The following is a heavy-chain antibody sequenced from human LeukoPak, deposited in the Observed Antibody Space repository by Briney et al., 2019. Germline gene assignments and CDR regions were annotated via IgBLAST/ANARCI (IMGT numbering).Heavy chain of an antibody. Sequence: TGGSLSLSCAASGFTFSSYAMSWVRQAPGKGLEWFSAISGSGGSTYYADSVKGRFTISRDNSKNTLYLQMNSLRAEDTAVYYCANPIYGDQRRDDAFDIWGQGTMVTVSS. CDR2: ISGSGGST. CDR3: ANPIYGDQRRDDAFDI. V-gene: IGHV3-23*01. J-gene: IGHJ3*02. D-gene: IGHD4-17*01. CDR1: GFTFSSYA.